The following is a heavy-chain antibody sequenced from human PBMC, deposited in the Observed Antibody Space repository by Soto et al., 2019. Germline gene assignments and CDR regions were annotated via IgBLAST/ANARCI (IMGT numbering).Heavy chain of an antibody. CDR2: ISSSSSTI. CDR1: GFTFSSYS. D-gene: IGHD1-1*01. J-gene: IGHJ3*02. Sequence: PGGSLRLSCAASGFTFSSYSMNWVRQAPGKGLEWVSYISSSSSTIYYADSVKGRFTISRDNAKHSLYLQMNSLRDEDTAVYYCAREAPTGTRSRFDIWGQGTMVPVSS. CDR3: AREAPTGTRSRFDI. V-gene: IGHV3-48*02.